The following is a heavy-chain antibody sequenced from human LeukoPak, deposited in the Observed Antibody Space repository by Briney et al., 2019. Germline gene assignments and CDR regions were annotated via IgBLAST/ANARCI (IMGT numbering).Heavy chain of an antibody. D-gene: IGHD3-9*01. V-gene: IGHV1-18*04. CDR1: GYTFTSYG. Sequence: ASVRVSCKASGYTFTSYGISWARQAPGQGLEWMGWISAYNGNTNYAQKLQGRVTVTTDTSTSTAYMELRSLRSDDTAVYYCAREGSFWFDWLGGYYFDYWGQGTLVTVSS. CDR3: AREGSFWFDWLGGYYFDY. J-gene: IGHJ4*02. CDR2: ISAYNGNT.